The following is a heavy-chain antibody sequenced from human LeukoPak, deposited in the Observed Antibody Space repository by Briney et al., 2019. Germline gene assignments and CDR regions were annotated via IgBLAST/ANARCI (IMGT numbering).Heavy chain of an antibody. CDR2: INWNGKST. V-gene: IGHV3-20*04. CDR3: AKSGLNRFDY. CDR1: GFTFDDYG. J-gene: IGHJ4*02. D-gene: IGHD2-15*01. Sequence: LPGGSLRLSCAASGFTFDDYGMSWVRQTPGKGLEWVSGINWNGKSTGYADSVKGRFTISRDNSKNTLYLQMNSLRAEDTAVYYCAKSGLNRFDYWGQGTLVTVSS.